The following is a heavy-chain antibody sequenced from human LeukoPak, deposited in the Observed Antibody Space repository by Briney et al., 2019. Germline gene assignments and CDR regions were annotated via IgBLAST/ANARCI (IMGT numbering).Heavy chain of an antibody. J-gene: IGHJ4*02. CDR2: ISGSGGTT. CDR1: GFTFSSSA. V-gene: IGHV3-23*01. CDR3: AKEGKTRNWNYFQAKPVY. Sequence: QPGGSLRLSCAASGFTFSSSAMNWVRQAPGKGLEWVSAISGSGGTTHYADSVKGRFTISRDNSKNTLYLQMNSLRAEDTAVYYCAKEGKTRNWNYFQAKPVYWGQGTLVTVSS. D-gene: IGHD1-7*01.